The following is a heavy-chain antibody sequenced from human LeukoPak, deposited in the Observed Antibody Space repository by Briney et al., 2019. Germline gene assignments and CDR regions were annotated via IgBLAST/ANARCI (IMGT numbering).Heavy chain of an antibody. V-gene: IGHV1-24*01. Sequence: ASVKVSCKVSGYTLTELSMHWVRQAPGKGLEWMGGFDPEDGETIYAQKFQGSVTMTEDTSTDTAYMELSSLRSEDTAVYYCATSPPYYGSGMSWGQGTMVTVSS. CDR2: FDPEDGET. CDR1: GYTLTELS. D-gene: IGHD3-10*01. CDR3: ATSPPYYGSGMS. J-gene: IGHJ3*01.